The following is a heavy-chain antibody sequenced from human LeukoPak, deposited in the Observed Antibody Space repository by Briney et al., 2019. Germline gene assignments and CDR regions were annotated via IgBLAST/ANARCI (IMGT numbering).Heavy chain of an antibody. CDR3: ARHQCSSTSCLFDF. CDR2: IHYTGSS. V-gene: IGHV4-39*01. D-gene: IGHD2-2*01. CDR1: GGSISSSSYY. J-gene: IGHJ4*02. Sequence: SETLSHTCTVSGGSISSSSYYWGWIRQPPGKGLEWIGSIHYTGSSYYNPSLKSRVTISVDTSKNQFSLKLSSVTAADTAVYYCARHQCSSTSCLFDFWGQGTLVTVSS.